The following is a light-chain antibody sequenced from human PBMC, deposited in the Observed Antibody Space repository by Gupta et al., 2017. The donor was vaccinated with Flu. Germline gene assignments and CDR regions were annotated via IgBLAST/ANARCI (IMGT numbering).Light chain of an antibody. CDR2: QDS. Sequence: SYELTQPPSVSVSPGPTASITCSGDKLGVTYACWYQQTPGQSPVLVIDQDSKRPSGIPGRSAGYNSGTTATLTISRTQAMVDDDYDCQAGDSSTYVFGTGTKVTVL. CDR3: QAGDSSTYV. J-gene: IGLJ1*01. CDR1: KLGVTY. V-gene: IGLV3-1*01.